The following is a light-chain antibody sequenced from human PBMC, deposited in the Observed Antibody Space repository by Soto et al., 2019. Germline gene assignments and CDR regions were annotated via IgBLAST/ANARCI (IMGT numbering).Light chain of an antibody. Sequence: DIQMTQSPSSLSASVGDRVTITCRASQTISTYLNWYQQKPGKAPKLLMSAASSLQSGVSSRFSGSGSGTDFTLTISSLQPEDFATYFCQQTYSAPRTFGQGTKVEIK. CDR2: AAS. CDR1: QTISTY. V-gene: IGKV1-39*01. J-gene: IGKJ1*01. CDR3: QQTYSAPRT.